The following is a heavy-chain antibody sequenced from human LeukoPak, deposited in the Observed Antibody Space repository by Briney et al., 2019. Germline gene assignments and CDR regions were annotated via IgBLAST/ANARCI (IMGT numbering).Heavy chain of an antibody. J-gene: IGHJ4*02. CDR1: GFTFSSYW. Sequence: PGGSLRLSCAASGFTFSSYWMSWVRQAPGKGLEWVANIKQDGSEKYYVDSVKGRFTISRDNAKNSLYLQMNSLRAEDTALYYCAKGWSTVVIGGVDYWGQGTLVTVSS. CDR3: AKGWSTVVIGGVDY. CDR2: IKQDGSEK. D-gene: IGHD4-23*01. V-gene: IGHV3-7*03.